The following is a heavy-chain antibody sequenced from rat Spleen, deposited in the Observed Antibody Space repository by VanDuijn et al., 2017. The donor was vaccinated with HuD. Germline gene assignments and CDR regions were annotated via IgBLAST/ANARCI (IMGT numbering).Heavy chain of an antibody. D-gene: IGHD1-2*01. CDR1: GFTFSNYD. Sequence: EVRLVESGGGLVQPGRSLKLSCAASGFTFSNYDMAWVRQAPTKGLEWVASISPSGGRIYYRDSVKGRFTISRDIAKSTLSLQMDSLRSEDTATYYCARLGGKYSSYNYLDNWGQGDMVTVSS. V-gene: IGHV5-19*01. CDR3: ARLGGKYSSYNYLDN. CDR2: ISPSGGRI. J-gene: IGHJ2*01.